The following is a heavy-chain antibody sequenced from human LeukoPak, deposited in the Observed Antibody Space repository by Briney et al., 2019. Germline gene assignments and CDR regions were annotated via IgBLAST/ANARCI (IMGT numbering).Heavy chain of an antibody. CDR1: GGSFSDYY. V-gene: IGHV4-34*01. J-gene: IGHJ4*02. Sequence: SETLSLTCAVYGGSFSDYYWSWIRQPPGKGLEWIGEINHGGTTNYNPSLKSRVTIPVDTSKNQFSLKLNSVTAADTAVYYCARENVEGYSYGKDSGSFDYWGQGTLVTVSS. D-gene: IGHD5-18*01. CDR2: INHGGTT. CDR3: ARENVEGYSYGKDSGSFDY.